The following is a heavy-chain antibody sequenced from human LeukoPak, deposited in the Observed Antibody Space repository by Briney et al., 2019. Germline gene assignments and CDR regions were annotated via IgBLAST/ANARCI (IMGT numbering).Heavy chain of an antibody. D-gene: IGHD2-21*02. CDR3: ARDGFCGGDCLDFDY. J-gene: IGHJ4*02. CDR1: GFTFSSYW. Sequence: GGSLRLSCAASGFTFSSYWMHWVRQAPGKGLVWVSRINSDGSSTSYADSVKGRFTISRDNAKNTLYLQMNSLRAEDTAVYYCARDGFCGGDCLDFDYWGQGTLATVSS. V-gene: IGHV3-74*01. CDR2: INSDGSST.